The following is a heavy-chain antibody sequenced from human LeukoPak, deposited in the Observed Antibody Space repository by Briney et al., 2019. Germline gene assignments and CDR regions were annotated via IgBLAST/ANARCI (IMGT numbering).Heavy chain of an antibody. CDR2: ISGTGSSP. CDR3: AKGVVIAGRGYYFDF. CDR1: GFTFNNYA. J-gene: IGHJ4*02. Sequence: GGSLRLSCVASGFTFNNYAMGWVRQAPGKGLEWVSSISGTGSSPYSADSVKGRFTISRVNSNNTLYLQLNSLRVEDTAVYFCAKGVVIAGRGYYFDFWGQGTPVTVSS. D-gene: IGHD1-14*01. V-gene: IGHV3-23*01.